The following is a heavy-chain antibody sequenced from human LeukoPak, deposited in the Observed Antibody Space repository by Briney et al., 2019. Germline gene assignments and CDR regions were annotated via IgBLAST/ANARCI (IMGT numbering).Heavy chain of an antibody. D-gene: IGHD3-10*01. CDR2: ISSDGSNK. Sequence: PGRSLRLSCAASGLSFNSCGLHWVRQAPGKGLEWVAVISSDGSNKYYADSVKGRFTISRDNSKNTLSLQMNSLRTEDTAVFYCAKGSGGSGSFYNPFDCWGQGTLVTVSS. CDR1: GLSFNSCG. CDR3: AKGSGGSGSFYNPFDC. J-gene: IGHJ4*02. V-gene: IGHV3-30*18.